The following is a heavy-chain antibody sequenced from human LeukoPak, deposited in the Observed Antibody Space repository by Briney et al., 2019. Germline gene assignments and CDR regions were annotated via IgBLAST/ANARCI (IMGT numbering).Heavy chain of an antibody. D-gene: IGHD2/OR15-2a*01. V-gene: IGHV4-59*01. CDR1: GXSISSYY. J-gene: IGHJ5*02. CDR3: ARSIWFDP. Sequence: KSSETLSLTWTVSGXSISSYYRSWIRQPPGKGLEWIGYIYYSGSTNYNASLTNRVTISVDTSKNQFSLKLSSVTAADTAVYYCARSIWFDPWGQGTLVTVSS. CDR2: IYYSGST.